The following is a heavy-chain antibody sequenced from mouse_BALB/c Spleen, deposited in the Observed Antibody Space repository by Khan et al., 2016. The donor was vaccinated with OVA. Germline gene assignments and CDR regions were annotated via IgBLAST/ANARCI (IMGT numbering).Heavy chain of an antibody. CDR2: IDPYNGGT. J-gene: IGHJ2*01. CDR1: GYSFTDYN. D-gene: IGHD1-1*01. CDR3: ARTDYYGSSYYFDY. Sequence: VQLQQSGPELVKPGASVKVSCKASGYSFTDYNMFWVKQSHGKSLEWIGYIDPYNGGTSFNQKFKGKATLTVDKSSSTAFMHLSSLTSEDSAVFYCARTDYYGSSYYFDYWGQGTTLTVSS. V-gene: IGHV1S135*01.